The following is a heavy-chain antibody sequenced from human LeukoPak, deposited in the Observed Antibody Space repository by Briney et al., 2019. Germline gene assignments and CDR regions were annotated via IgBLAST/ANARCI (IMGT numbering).Heavy chain of an antibody. J-gene: IGHJ4*02. CDR1: GGSISSYY. CDR2: IYTSGNT. Sequence: SETLSLTCTVSGGSISSYYWSWLRQPAGKGLEWIGRIYTSGNTNYNPSLKSRVTMSVDTSKNQFSLKVSSVTAADTAVYYCARGPSGASGHNYWGQGTLVTVSS. D-gene: IGHD3-10*01. V-gene: IGHV4-4*07. CDR3: ARGPSGASGHNY.